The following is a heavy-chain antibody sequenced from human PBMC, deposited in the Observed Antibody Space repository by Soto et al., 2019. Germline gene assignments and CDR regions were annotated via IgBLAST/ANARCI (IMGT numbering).Heavy chain of an antibody. J-gene: IGHJ4*02. V-gene: IGHV3-7*01. D-gene: IGHD5-18*01. CDR3: ARDQPGYSYGYGLGY. CDR2: IKQDGSEK. Sequence: SLRLSCAASGFTFSSYWMSWVRRAPGKGLEWVANIKQDGSEKYYVDSVKGRFTISRDNAKNSLYLQMNSLRAEDTAVYYCARDQPGYSYGYGLGYWGQGTLVTVSS. CDR1: GFTFSSYW.